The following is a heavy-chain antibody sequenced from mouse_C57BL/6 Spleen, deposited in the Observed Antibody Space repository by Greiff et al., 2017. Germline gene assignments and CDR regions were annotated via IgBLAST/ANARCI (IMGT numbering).Heavy chain of an antibody. J-gene: IGHJ4*01. D-gene: IGHD1-1*01. CDR1: GYTFTSYW. CDR2: IYPGSGST. CDR3: ARYYYGSSLYYAMDY. Sequence: QVQLQQSGAELVKPGASVKMSCKASGYTFTSYWITWVKQRPGQGLEWIGDIYPGSGSTNYNEKFKSKATLTVDTSSSTAYMQLSSLTSEDSAVYYCARYYYGSSLYYAMDYWGQGTSVTVSS. V-gene: IGHV1-55*01.